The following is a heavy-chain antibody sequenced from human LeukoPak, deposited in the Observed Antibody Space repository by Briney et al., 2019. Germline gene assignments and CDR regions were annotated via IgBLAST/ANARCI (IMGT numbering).Heavy chain of an antibody. Sequence: SVKVSCKASGYTFTSYYMHWVRQAPGQGLEWMGGIVPIFGTANYAQKFQGRVTITADESTSTAYMELSSLRSEDTAVYYCARDSVDIVVVPAAIRGAFDIWGQGTMVTVSS. CDR1: GYTFTSYY. D-gene: IGHD2-2*02. CDR3: ARDSVDIVVVPAAIRGAFDI. V-gene: IGHV1-69*13. J-gene: IGHJ3*02. CDR2: IVPIFGTA.